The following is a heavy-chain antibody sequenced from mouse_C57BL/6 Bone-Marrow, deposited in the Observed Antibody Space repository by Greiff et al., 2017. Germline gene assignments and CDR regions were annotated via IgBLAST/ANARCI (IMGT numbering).Heavy chain of an antibody. Sequence: VQVVESGPGLVAPSQSLSITCPVSGFSLTSYGVDWVRQSPGKGLEWLGVIWGVGSTNYNSALKSRLSISKDNSKSQVFLKMNSLQTDDAAMYYCASAYYYGSPFAYWGQGTLVTVSA. V-gene: IGHV2-6*01. CDR1: GFSLTSYG. CDR3: ASAYYYGSPFAY. D-gene: IGHD1-1*01. CDR2: IWGVGST. J-gene: IGHJ3*01.